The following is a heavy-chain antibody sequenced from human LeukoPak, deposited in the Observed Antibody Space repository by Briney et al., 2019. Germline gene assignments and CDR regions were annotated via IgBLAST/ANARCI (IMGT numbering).Heavy chain of an antibody. Sequence: GGSLRLSCAAPGFSFSSNWMGWVRQAPGKGLEWVAHIKRDGSQKYYLDSVKGRFTISRDNAKNSLYLQVNSLRVEDTAVCYCARLGLEVGGPNWFDPWGQGTLVTVSS. CDR3: ARLGLEVGGPNWFDP. CDR2: IKRDGSQK. D-gene: IGHD1-1*01. J-gene: IGHJ5*02. V-gene: IGHV3-7*01. CDR1: GFSFSSNW.